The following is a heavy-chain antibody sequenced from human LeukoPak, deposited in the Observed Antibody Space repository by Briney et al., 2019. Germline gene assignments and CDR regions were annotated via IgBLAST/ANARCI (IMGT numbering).Heavy chain of an antibody. CDR3: AKVAQITMIVVDAFDI. Sequence: TGGTLRLSCAAYGFTCSNYGMSWVRQAPGKGLEWVSGISGSGRSTYYADSVKGRFSISRDNSKSTLYLQMNSLRAEDTAVYYCAKVAQITMIVVDAFDIWGQGTVVTVSS. CDR1: GFTCSNYG. J-gene: IGHJ3*02. V-gene: IGHV3-23*01. D-gene: IGHD3-22*01. CDR2: ISGSGRST.